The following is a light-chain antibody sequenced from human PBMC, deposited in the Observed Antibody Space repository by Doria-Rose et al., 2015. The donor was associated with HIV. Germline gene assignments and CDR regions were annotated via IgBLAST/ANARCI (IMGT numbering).Light chain of an antibody. CDR1: SSNIGAGFD. V-gene: IGLV1-40*01. Sequence: QSVLTQPPSVSGAPGQRDAISCTGSSSNIGAGFDVNWYQQFPGTAPKLLIHGNTNRPSGVPDRFSGFKSGTSASLAISGLRAEDEADYYCQSYDSRLSVYVFGTGTKVTVL. CDR3: QSYDSRLSVYV. J-gene: IGLJ1*01. CDR2: GNT.